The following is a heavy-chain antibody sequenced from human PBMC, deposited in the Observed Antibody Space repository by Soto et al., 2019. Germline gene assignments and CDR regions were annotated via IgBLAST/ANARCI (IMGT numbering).Heavy chain of an antibody. J-gene: IGHJ4*02. D-gene: IGHD5-18*01. CDR1: GFTFSNYA. CDR3: AKGYSYGHFDY. Sequence: GGSLRLSCAASGFTFSNYAMSWVRQAPGKGLEWVSTIISSGGSTYYADSVKGRFTTSRDNSKNTLYLQMNSLRAEDTAVYYCAKGYSYGHFDYWGQGALVTVSS. V-gene: IGHV3-23*01. CDR2: IISSGGST.